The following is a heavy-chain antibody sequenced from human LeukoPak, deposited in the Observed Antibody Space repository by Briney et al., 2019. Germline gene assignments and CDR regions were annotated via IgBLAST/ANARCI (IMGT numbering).Heavy chain of an antibody. CDR1: GFSFSSYG. J-gene: IGHJ6*02. V-gene: IGHV3-33*01. CDR3: ARVVTPGGNSQIDVSYYYGMDV. D-gene: IGHD4-23*01. Sequence: GGSLRLSCAASGFSFSSYGMHWVRQAPGKGLEWEAVIWYDGGNDYYADSVKGRFTISRDNSKNTLYLQMNSLRAEDTAVYYCARVVTPGGNSQIDVSYYYGMDVWGQGTTVTVSS. CDR2: IWYDGGND.